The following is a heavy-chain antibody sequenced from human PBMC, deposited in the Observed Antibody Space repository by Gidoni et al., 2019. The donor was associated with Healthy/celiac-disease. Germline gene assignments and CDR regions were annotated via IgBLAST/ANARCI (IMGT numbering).Heavy chain of an antibody. CDR2: ISSSRSYI. V-gene: IGHV3-21*01. J-gene: IGHJ4*02. D-gene: IGHD2-15*01. CDR3: ARDFRYCSGGSCYSAFDY. Sequence: EVQLVESGGGLVKPGGSLRLSCAASGFTFSSYSMNWVRQAPGKGLEWVSSISSSRSYIYYADSVKGRFTISRDNAKNSLYLQMNSLRAEDTAVYYCARDFRYCSGGSCYSAFDYWGQGTLVTVSS. CDR1: GFTFSSYS.